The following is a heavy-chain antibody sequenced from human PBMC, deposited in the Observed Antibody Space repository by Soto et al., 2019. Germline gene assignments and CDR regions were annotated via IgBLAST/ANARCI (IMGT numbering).Heavy chain of an antibody. D-gene: IGHD6-13*01. J-gene: IGHJ4*02. CDR3: ARHKDTSSRYLLPDF. CDR2: IYYSGNA. Sequence: TSETLSLTCTVSGGSISSRSYYWGWIRQPPGKGLEWIGSIYYSGNAYYSPSLKSRVAVSVDTSKNQFSLKVTSVTATDTAVYYCARHKDTSSRYLLPDFWGQGTLVTVSS. CDR1: GGSISSRSYY. V-gene: IGHV4-39*01.